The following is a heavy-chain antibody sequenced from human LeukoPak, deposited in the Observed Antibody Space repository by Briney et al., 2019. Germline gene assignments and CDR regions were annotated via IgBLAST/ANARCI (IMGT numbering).Heavy chain of an antibody. J-gene: IGHJ4*02. CDR3: ARLRGCNNPSCFGLYFDY. Sequence: PSETLSLTCTVSGGSISSSTYYWGWIRQPPGKGLEWIGSIYYSGSTYYNPSLKSRVTISVDTSKNQFSLKLSSVTAADTAVYYCARLRGCNNPSCFGLYFDYWGQGTLVTVSS. V-gene: IGHV4-39*01. CDR2: IYYSGST. D-gene: IGHD2-2*01. CDR1: GGSISSSTYY.